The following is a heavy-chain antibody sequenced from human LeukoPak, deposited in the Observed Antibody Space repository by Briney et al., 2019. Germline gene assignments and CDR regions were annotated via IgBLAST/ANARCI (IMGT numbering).Heavy chain of an antibody. CDR1: GGSISSYY. CDR2: IYRSGST. J-gene: IGHJ5*02. CDR3: ARDSGTTGEVKFDP. Sequence: SETLSLTCTVSGGSISSYYWSWIRQPAGKGLEWIGRIYRSGSTDYNPSLKSRVTMSVDTSKNKFSLKLSSVTAADTAVYYCARDSGTTGEVKFDPWGQGTLVTVSS. D-gene: IGHD3-10*01. V-gene: IGHV4-4*07.